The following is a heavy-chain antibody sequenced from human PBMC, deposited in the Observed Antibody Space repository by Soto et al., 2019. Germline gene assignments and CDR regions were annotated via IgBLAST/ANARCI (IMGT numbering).Heavy chain of an antibody. D-gene: IGHD1-7*01. V-gene: IGHV4-34*01. CDR1: GGSFSGYY. J-gene: IGHJ4*02. Sequence: ETLSLTCAVYGGSFSGYYWTWIRQPPGTGLEWIGEINHSGSTNYNPSLKSRVTISVDTSKNQFSLKLTSVTAADTAVYYCARSELELRIWGQGTLVTVS. CDR2: INHSGST. CDR3: ARSELELRI.